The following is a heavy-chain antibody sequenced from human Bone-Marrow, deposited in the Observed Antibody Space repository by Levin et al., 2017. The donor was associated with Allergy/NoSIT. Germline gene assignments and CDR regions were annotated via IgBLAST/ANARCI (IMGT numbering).Heavy chain of an antibody. CDR2: IIPMFGTT. J-gene: IGHJ2*01. Sequence: SVKVSCKASGGSFSTYGITWVRQAPGQGLEWMGGIIPMFGTTNYEQKFQGRVTITADDSRTTAYMELRSLTSDDTAVYFCARTRSGVDWYFDLWGRGTLVTVSP. CDR1: GGSFSTYG. V-gene: IGHV1-69*13. D-gene: IGHD3-3*01. CDR3: ARTRSGVDWYFDL.